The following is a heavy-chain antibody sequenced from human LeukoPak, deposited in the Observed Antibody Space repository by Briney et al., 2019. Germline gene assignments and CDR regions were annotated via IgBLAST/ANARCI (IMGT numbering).Heavy chain of an antibody. Sequence: PGGSLRLSCAASGFTFSSYGMHWVRQAPGKGLEWVAYIRYHGSNINYADSVKGRFTISRGNSKDTLFLQMSSLRAEDTAVYYCAKVLIGYCGSTSCPFDSWGQGTPVTVSS. D-gene: IGHD2-2*01. CDR2: IRYHGSNI. CDR1: GFTFSSYG. J-gene: IGHJ4*02. CDR3: AKVLIGYCGSTSCPFDS. V-gene: IGHV3-30*02.